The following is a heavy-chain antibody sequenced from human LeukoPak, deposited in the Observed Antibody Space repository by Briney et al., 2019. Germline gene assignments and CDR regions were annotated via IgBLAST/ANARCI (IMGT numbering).Heavy chain of an antibody. CDR2: IRYDGSNK. CDR3: ARDQDTAMVTPWFDP. Sequence: GGSLRLSCAASGFTFSSYGMHWVRQAPGKGLEWVAFIRYDGSNKYYADSVKGRFTISRDNSKNTLYLHVNSLRPEDTAVYYCARDQDTAMVTPWFDPWGQGTLVTVSS. CDR1: GFTFSSYG. D-gene: IGHD5-18*01. V-gene: IGHV3-30*02. J-gene: IGHJ5*02.